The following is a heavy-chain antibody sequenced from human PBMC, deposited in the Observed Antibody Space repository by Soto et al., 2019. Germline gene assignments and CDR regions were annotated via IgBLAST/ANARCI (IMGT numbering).Heavy chain of an antibody. J-gene: IGHJ4*02. CDR1: GCSISSYC. V-gene: IGHV4-59*01. CDR2: IYYSGIT. CDR3: ARGTHYDSSSYSYYFDC. D-gene: IGHD3-22*01. Sequence: SETLSLTXTVSGCSISSYCWSWIRQPPGKGLEWIGYIYYSGITNYNPSLKSRGTISVDTSKNQFSLKLSSVTAADTAVYYCARGTHYDSSSYSYYFDCWGQGTLVTVSS.